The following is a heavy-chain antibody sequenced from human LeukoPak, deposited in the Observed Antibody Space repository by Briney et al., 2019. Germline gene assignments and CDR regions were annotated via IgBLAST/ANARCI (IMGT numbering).Heavy chain of an antibody. Sequence: GGSLRLSCAASGFTFDDYAMPWVRQAPGKGLEWVSGISWNSGSIGYADSVKGRFTISRDNSKNTLYLQMNSLRAEDTAVYYCAKDLRGYSGYDYFDYWGQGTLVTVSS. CDR1: GFTFDDYA. CDR2: ISWNSGSI. D-gene: IGHD5-12*01. J-gene: IGHJ4*02. CDR3: AKDLRGYSGYDYFDY. V-gene: IGHV3-9*01.